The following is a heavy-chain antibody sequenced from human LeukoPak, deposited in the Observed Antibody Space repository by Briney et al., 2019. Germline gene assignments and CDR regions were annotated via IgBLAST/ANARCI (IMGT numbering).Heavy chain of an antibody. CDR3: ARDWGAGEGYCSSTSCYLSWFDP. CDR2: IYTSGST. V-gene: IGHV4-4*07. CDR1: GGSISSYY. Sequence: SETLSLTCTVSGGSISSYYWSWIRQPAGKGLEWIGRIYTSGSTNYNPSLKSRVTMSVDTSENQFSLKLSSVTAADTAVYYCARDWGAGEGYCSSTSCYLSWFDPWGQGTLVTVSS. D-gene: IGHD2-2*01. J-gene: IGHJ5*02.